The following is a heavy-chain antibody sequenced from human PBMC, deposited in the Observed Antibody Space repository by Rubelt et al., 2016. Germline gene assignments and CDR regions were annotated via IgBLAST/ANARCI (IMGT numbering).Heavy chain of an antibody. CDR3: ARDGSVAATYLDY. CDR2: MSYSGNT. V-gene: IGHV4-59*12. D-gene: IGHD5-12*01. J-gene: IGHJ4*02. Sequence: PGEGLEWIGIMSYSGNTNDNPSLKSRVTMSVDTSKNQFSLQLNSVTPEDTAVYYCARDGSVAATYLDYWGQGTLVTVSS.